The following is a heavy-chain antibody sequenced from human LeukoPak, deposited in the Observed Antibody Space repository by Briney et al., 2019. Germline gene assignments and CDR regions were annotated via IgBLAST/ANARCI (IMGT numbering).Heavy chain of an antibody. CDR3: ARDRLANYYYYYMDV. V-gene: IGHV7-4-1*02. J-gene: IGHJ6*03. Sequence: ASVKVSCKASGYTFTSYAMNWVRQAPGQGLEWMGWINTNTGNPTYAQGFTGRFVFSLDTSVSTAYLQISGLKAEDTAVYYCARDRLANYYYYYMDVWGKGTTVTVSS. CDR2: INTNTGNP. CDR1: GYTFTSYA. D-gene: IGHD6-19*01.